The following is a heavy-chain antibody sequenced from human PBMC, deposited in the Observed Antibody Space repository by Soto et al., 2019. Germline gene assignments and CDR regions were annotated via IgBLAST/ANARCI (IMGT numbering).Heavy chain of an antibody. CDR1: GGTFSSYA. J-gene: IGHJ5*02. Sequence: EASVKVSCKASGGTFSSYAISWVRQAPGQGLEWMGGIIPIFGTANYAQKFQGRVTITADESTSTAYMELSSLRPEDTAVYYCAREVVVAATGWFDPWGQGTLDTVSS. V-gene: IGHV1-69*13. CDR2: IIPIFGTA. D-gene: IGHD2-15*01. CDR3: AREVVVAATGWFDP.